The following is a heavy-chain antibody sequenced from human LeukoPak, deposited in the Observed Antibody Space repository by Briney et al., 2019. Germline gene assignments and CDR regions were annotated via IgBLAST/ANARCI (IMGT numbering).Heavy chain of an antibody. Sequence: LSSETLPLTCAVYGGSFSGYYWSWVRQAPGKGLEWVSAISGSGGSTYYADSVKGRFTISRDNSKNTLYLQMNSLRAEDTAVYYCAKDKSSASSYYFDYWGQGTLVTVSS. CDR3: AKDKSSASSYYFDY. J-gene: IGHJ4*02. CDR2: ISGSGGST. CDR1: GGSFSGYY. D-gene: IGHD3-22*01. V-gene: IGHV3-23*01.